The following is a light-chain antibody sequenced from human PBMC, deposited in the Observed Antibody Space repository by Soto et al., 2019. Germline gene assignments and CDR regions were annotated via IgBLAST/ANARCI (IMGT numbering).Light chain of an antibody. CDR1: SSYVGLYAY. Sequence: QSALTQPASVSWSPGQSITISCTGTSSYVGLYAYVSWYQQHPGKAPQLMIYAVSNRPSGVSNRFSASKSGNKASLFISGLQAEDEADYYCRSYTRDXSYVVGSGTKVXV. J-gene: IGLJ1*01. CDR2: AVS. CDR3: RSYTRDXSYV. V-gene: IGLV2-14*01.